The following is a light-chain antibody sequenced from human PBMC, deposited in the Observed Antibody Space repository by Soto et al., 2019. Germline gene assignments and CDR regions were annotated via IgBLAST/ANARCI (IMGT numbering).Light chain of an antibody. Sequence: EIVLTQSPGTLSLSPGERATLSCRASQSVSSSHLAWYQQKPGQAPRLLIYDASNRATGIPDRFSGSGSGTDFTITISRLEPEDFAVYYCQQCGGSLRTFGQGTKVEIK. CDR3: QQCGGSLRT. V-gene: IGKV3-20*01. J-gene: IGKJ1*01. CDR1: QSVSSSH. CDR2: DAS.